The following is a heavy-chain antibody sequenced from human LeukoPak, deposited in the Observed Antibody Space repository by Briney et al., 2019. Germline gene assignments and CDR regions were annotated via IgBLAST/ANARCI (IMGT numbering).Heavy chain of an antibody. J-gene: IGHJ4*02. V-gene: IGHV2-5*02. D-gene: IGHD3-22*01. CDR3: AHRKNYYDSSVFDN. CDR1: GFSLNTRGVG. Sequence: SGPTLVNPAQTLTLTCTFSGFSLNTRGVGVGWIRQPPGRALEWLALIYWDDDRRYSPSLKSRLTITKDTSRNQVVLTMTNMDPVDTATYFCAHRKNYYDSSVFDNWGQGTLVTVSS. CDR2: IYWDDDR.